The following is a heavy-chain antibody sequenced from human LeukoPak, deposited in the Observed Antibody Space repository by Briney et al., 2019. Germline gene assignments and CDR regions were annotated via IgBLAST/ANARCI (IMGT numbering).Heavy chain of an antibody. V-gene: IGHV3-7*01. CDR3: ARNYDSSGYYYRIDAFDI. CDR1: GFTFSSYW. J-gene: IGHJ3*02. D-gene: IGHD3-22*01. Sequence: GGSLRLSCAASGFTFSSYWMSWVRQAPGKGLEWVANIKQDGSEEYYVDSVKGRFTISRDNAKNSLYLQMNSLRAEDTAVYYCARNYDSSGYYYRIDAFDIWGQGTMVTVSS. CDR2: IKQDGSEE.